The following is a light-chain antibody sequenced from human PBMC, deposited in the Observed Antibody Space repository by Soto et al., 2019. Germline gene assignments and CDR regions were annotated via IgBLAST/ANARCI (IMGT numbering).Light chain of an antibody. J-gene: IGKJ1*01. Sequence: DIQMTQSPSTLSASVGDRVTITCRASQSISIWLAWYQQKPGTAPMLLIYKASSLESGVPSRFSGSGSGTEFTLTISSLQPDDFATYYCQQYNSYSPSTFGQGTKVEIK. CDR1: QSISIW. CDR3: QQYNSYSPST. CDR2: KAS. V-gene: IGKV1-5*03.